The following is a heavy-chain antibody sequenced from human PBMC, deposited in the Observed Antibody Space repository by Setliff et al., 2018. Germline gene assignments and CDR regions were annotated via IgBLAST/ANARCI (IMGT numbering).Heavy chain of an antibody. CDR2: IIPIFGTS. J-gene: IGHJ3*02. V-gene: IGHV1-69*05. Sequence: SVKVSCKASGGTFNTYVISWVRQAPSQGLEWMGMIIPIFGTSNYAQKFQARVTMTTDESTSTAYMELSSLTSEDTAVYYCATDHMPASGTSAFDIWGQGTMVTVSS. CDR1: GGTFNTYV. CDR3: ATDHMPASGTSAFDI. D-gene: IGHD6-13*01.